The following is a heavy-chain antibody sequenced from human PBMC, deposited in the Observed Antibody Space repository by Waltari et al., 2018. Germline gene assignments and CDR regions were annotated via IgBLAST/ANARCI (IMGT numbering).Heavy chain of an antibody. CDR1: GYSFTSYW. CDR2: THPVDSDT. D-gene: IGHD2-21*01. V-gene: IGHV5-51*03. J-gene: IGHJ4*02. CDR3: ARGPHIVVVIADHFDY. Sequence: EVQLVQSGAEVKKPGESLKISCKGSGYSFTSYWIGWVRQMPGKGLEWMGITHPVDSDTGYSPSFQGQVTISADKSISTAYLQWSSLKASDTAMYYCARGPHIVVVIADHFDYWGQGTLVTVSS.